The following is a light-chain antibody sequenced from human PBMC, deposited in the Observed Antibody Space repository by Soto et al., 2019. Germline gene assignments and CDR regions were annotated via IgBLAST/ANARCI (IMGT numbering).Light chain of an antibody. CDR1: QSIISTY. J-gene: IGKJ1*01. CDR3: QQYGRSQT. Sequence: IVLTQSPGSLSFSPGYRSTIYFGSSQSIISTYLAWFQQKPGQAPRLLIYGASSRATGIPDRFSGSGSGTDFTLTISRLEPEDFAVYYCQQYGRSQTFGQGTKVDNK. V-gene: IGKV3-20*01. CDR2: GAS.